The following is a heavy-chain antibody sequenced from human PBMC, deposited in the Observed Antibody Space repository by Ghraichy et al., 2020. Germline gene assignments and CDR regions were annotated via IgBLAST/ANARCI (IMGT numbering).Heavy chain of an antibody. Sequence: GESLNISCAASGFTFSNAWMTWVRQAPGKGLEWVGRIKRKTDGGTTDYAAPVKGRFTISRDDSKNTLYLQMSSLKTEDTAVYYCLTWRKNWGQGTLVTVSS. CDR2: IKRKTDGGTT. J-gene: IGHJ1*01. CDR1: GFTFSNAW. V-gene: IGHV3-15*01. D-gene: IGHD1-1*01. CDR3: LTWRKN.